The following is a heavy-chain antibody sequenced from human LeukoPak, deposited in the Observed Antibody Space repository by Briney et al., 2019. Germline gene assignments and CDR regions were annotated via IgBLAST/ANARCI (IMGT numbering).Heavy chain of an antibody. V-gene: IGHV4-39*02. J-gene: IGHJ4*02. Sequence: PSETLSLTCTVSGGSISSSSYYWGWIRQPPGKGLEWIGSIYYTGSTYYNPSLKSRVTISVDTSKNQFSLKLSSVTAADTAVYYCAREASNLDPYFGYWGQGTLVTVSS. D-gene: IGHD4-11*01. CDR3: AREASNLDPYFGY. CDR2: IYYTGST. CDR1: GGSISSSSYY.